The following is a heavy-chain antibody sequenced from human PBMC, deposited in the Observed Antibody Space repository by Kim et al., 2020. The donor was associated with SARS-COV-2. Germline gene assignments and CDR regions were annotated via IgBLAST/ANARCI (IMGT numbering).Heavy chain of an antibody. Sequence: SRVTISVDTSMNQFSLKLSSVTAADTAVYYCARGLRITMVQGVIHNWFDPWGQGTLVTVSS. CDR3: ARGLRITMVQGVIHNWFDP. D-gene: IGHD3-10*01. J-gene: IGHJ5*02. V-gene: IGHV4-30-2*05.